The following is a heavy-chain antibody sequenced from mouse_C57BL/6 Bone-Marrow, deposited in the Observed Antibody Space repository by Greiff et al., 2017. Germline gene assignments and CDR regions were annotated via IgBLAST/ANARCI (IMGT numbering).Heavy chain of an antibody. V-gene: IGHV1-7*01. CDR2: INPSSGYT. CDR1: GYTFTSYW. CDR3: ASELDGYYAMDY. D-gene: IGHD2-3*01. J-gene: IGHJ4*01. Sequence: VQLVESGAELAKPGASVKLSCKASGYTFTSYWMHWVKQRPGQGLEWIGYINPSSGYTKYNQKFKDKATLTADKSSSTAYMQLSSLTYEDSAVYYCASELDGYYAMDYWGQGTSVTVSS.